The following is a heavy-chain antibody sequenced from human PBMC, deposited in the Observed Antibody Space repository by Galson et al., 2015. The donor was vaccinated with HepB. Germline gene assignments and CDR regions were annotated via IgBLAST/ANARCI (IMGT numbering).Heavy chain of an antibody. CDR3: ARENGRQLPLDY. CDR2: IHSSGFYK. CDR1: GFRLSSYS. V-gene: IGHV3-21*01. Sequence: SLRLSCAASGFRLSSYSMNWVRQAPGKGLEWVSSIHSSGFYKYYAGSVKGRFTISRDNARNSLYLQMSSLRVEDTAVYYCARENGRQLPLDYWGRGTLVTVSS. J-gene: IGHJ4*02. D-gene: IGHD2-2*01.